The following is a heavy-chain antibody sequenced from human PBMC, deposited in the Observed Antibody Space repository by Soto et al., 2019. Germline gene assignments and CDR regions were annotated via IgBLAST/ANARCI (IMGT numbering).Heavy chain of an antibody. CDR2: VSATDGGT. J-gene: IGHJ4*02. Sequence: EVQRLESGGGLVQPGVALGLSCAASGFTFSTYAMSLVRQAPGKGLEWVSTVSATDGGTYYADSVTGRFTISRDHSKHTLSLQMNSLRADDTAVYYCANGESSGWPAFDYWGQGTLVTVSS. V-gene: IGHV3-23*01. CDR1: GFTFSTYA. D-gene: IGHD6-19*01. CDR3: ANGESSGWPAFDY.